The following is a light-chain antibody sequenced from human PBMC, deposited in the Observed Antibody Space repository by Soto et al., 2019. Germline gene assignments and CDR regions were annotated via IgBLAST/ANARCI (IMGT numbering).Light chain of an antibody. Sequence: QSVLTQPPSASGTPGQRVTVSCSGSRSNIVSNTVHSYRQLPGTAPELLIYNNNQRPSGVPDRFSGAKSGTSASLAISGLQYEDEAEYYCAAWDDIVTAYVFGTGTKLTVL. CDR2: NNN. V-gene: IGLV1-44*01. CDR1: RSNIVSNT. J-gene: IGLJ1*01. CDR3: AAWDDIVTAYV.